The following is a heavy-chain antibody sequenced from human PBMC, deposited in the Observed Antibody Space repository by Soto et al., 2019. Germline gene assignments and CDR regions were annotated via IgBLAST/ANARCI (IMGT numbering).Heavy chain of an antibody. CDR3: PRDNLGAASGWFNFDY. V-gene: IGHV4-31*03. J-gene: IGHJ4*02. CDR2: IYYSGST. Sequence: QVQLQESGPGLVKPSQTLSLTCTVSGGSISSGGYYWSWIRQHPGKGLEWIGYIYYSGSTYYDPSLKSRVTISVDTSKNQFCLKLSSVTAADTAVYYCPRDNLGAASGWFNFDYWGQGTLVTVSS. CDR1: GGSISSGGYY. D-gene: IGHD6-19*01.